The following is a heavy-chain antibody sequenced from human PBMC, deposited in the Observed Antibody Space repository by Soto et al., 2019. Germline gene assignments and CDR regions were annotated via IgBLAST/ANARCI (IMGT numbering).Heavy chain of an antibody. CDR3: ARGRASGSYYLLDY. Sequence: ASVKVSCKASGDTFTTYDINWVRQATGHGLEWMGWINPNSGNIGYAQRFQGRVTMTRDTAIRTAYMEVSSLRSDDTAVYYCARGRASGSYYLLDYWGQGTLVTVPQ. V-gene: IGHV1-8*01. J-gene: IGHJ4*02. CDR1: GDTFTTYD. D-gene: IGHD3-10*01. CDR2: INPNSGNI.